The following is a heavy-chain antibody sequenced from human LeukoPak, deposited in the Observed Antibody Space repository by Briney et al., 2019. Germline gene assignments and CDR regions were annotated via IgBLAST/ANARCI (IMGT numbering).Heavy chain of an antibody. CDR1: GGSFSGYY. V-gene: IGHV4-34*01. Sequence: SEPLSLTCAVYGGSFSGYYWSWLRQPPGEGLEWIGEINHSGSTNYNPSLKSRVTISVDTSKNQFSLKLSSVTAADTAVYYCARGYSSSWYDSFDYWGQGTLVTVSS. CDR2: INHSGST. J-gene: IGHJ4*02. D-gene: IGHD6-13*01. CDR3: ARGYSSSWYDSFDY.